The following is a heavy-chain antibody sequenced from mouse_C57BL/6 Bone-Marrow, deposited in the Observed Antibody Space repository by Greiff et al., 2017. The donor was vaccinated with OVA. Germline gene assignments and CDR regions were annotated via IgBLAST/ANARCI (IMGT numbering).Heavy chain of an antibody. CDR3: ARALDY. CDR2: ISDGGSYT. V-gene: IGHV5-4*01. Sequence: VQLKQSGGGLVKPGGSLKLSCAASGFTFSSYAMSWVRQTPEKRLAWVATISDGGSYTYYPDNVKGRFTISRDNAKNNLYLQMSHLKSEDTAMYYCARALDYWGQGTSVTVSS. J-gene: IGHJ4*01. CDR1: GFTFSSYA.